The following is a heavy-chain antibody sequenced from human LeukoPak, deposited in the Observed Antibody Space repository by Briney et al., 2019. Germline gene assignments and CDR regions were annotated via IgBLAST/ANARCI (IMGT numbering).Heavy chain of an antibody. J-gene: IGHJ6*02. V-gene: IGHV3-30*18. CDR3: AKAEGGYYYYGMDV. Sequence: GGSLRLSCAASGFTFSSYGMHWVRQAPGKGLEWVAVISYDGSNKYYADSVQGRFTISRGNSKNTLYLQMNSLRAEDTAVYYCAKAEGGYYYYGMDVWGQGTTVTVSS. CDR1: GFTFSSYG. CDR2: ISYDGSNK. D-gene: IGHD1-14*01.